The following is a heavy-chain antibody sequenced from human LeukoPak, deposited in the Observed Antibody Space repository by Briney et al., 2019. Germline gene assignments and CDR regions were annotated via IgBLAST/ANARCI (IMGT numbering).Heavy chain of an antibody. Sequence: ASVKVSCKASGGTFSSYAISWVRQAPGQGLEWMGGIIPIFGTANYAQKFQGRVTITTDESTSTAYMELSSLRSEDTAVYYCARRRGVLPTNNWFDPWGQGTLVTVSS. V-gene: IGHV1-69*05. CDR2: IIPIFGTA. CDR3: ARRRGVLPTNNWFDP. CDR1: GGTFSSYA. J-gene: IGHJ5*02. D-gene: IGHD3-10*01.